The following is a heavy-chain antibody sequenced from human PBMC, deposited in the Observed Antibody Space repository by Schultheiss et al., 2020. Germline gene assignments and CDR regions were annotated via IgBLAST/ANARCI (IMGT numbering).Heavy chain of an antibody. J-gene: IGHJ1*01. CDR1: GFTFGDYA. D-gene: IGHD4-23*01. V-gene: IGHV4-59*12. CDR3: ARGYLRGGNKYFQH. CDR2: IYYSGST. Sequence: GSLRLSCTASGFTFGDYAMSWFRQAPGKGLEWIGYIYYSGSTYYNPSLKSRVTISVDTSKNQFSLQLNSVTPEDTAVYYCARGYLRGGNKYFQHWGQGTLVTVSS.